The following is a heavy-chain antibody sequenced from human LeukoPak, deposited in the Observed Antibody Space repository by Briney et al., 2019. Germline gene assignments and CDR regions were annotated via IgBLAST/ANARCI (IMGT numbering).Heavy chain of an antibody. J-gene: IGHJ6*02. CDR3: AKGRAAYYYYGMDV. V-gene: IGHV3-23*01. CDR1: GFTFSSYA. Sequence: GGSLRLSCAASGFTFSSYAMSWVRQAPGKGLEWVSAISGSGGSTYYADSVKGRFTISRDNPKNTLYLQMNSLRAEDTAVYYCAKGRAAYYYYGMDVWGQGTTVTVSS. CDR2: ISGSGGST.